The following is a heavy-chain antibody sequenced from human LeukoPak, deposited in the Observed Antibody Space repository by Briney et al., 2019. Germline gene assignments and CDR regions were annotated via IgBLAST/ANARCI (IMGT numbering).Heavy chain of an antibody. Sequence: GGTLRLSCAASGFTFSSYAMHWVRQAPGKGLEWVGVISYDGSNRYYAASVKGRFTFSNNNSNNTLYLQMKSLSAEDTAVYYVARGGSRYEFLYYFYYWPQGKRATVT. V-gene: IGHV3-30*04. CDR3: ARGGSRYEFLYYFYY. D-gene: IGHD5-12*01. CDR2: ISYDGSNR. J-gene: IGHJ4*02. CDR1: GFTFSSYA.